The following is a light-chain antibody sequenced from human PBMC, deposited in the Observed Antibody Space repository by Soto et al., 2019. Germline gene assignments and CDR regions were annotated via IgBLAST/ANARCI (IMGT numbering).Light chain of an antibody. CDR2: EVV. CDR1: RNDIGAYEF. J-gene: IGLJ1*01. Sequence: QSVLTQPPSASGSPWQSVTISCTGTRNDIGAYEFVSWYQHQPGKAPKLIIYEVVQRPSGVPDRFSGSKSGNTASLTVSGLQAADEADYYCKSYAGSNTYVFGTGTRSPS. CDR3: KSYAGSNTYV. V-gene: IGLV2-8*01.